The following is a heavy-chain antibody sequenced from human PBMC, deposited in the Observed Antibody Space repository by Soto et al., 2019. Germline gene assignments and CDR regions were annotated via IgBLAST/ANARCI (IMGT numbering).Heavy chain of an antibody. D-gene: IGHD3-9*01. J-gene: IGHJ4*02. CDR2: IYYSGST. V-gene: IGHV4-59*01. CDR3: ARGYFDWSTDY. CDR1: GGSISSNY. Sequence: SETLSLTCTVSGGSISSNYWSWIRQPPGKGLEWIGYIYYSGSTNYNPSLKSRVTISVDTSKNQFSLKLSSVTAADTAVYYCARGYFDWSTDYWGQGTLVTVSS.